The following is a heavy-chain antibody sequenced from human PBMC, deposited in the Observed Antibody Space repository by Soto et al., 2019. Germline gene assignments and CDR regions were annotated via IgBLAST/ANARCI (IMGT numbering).Heavy chain of an antibody. D-gene: IGHD3-10*01. Sequence: ASVKVSCKXSGYTFTSYGISWVRQAPGQGLEWMGWISPYNGNTYYAQNLQGRVTMTTDTSTSTAYMEVRSLRSDDTAVYYCARVTTGSGSYLSYWGQGTLVTVSS. CDR2: ISPYNGNT. CDR1: GYTFTSYG. CDR3: ARVTTGSGSYLSY. J-gene: IGHJ4*02. V-gene: IGHV1-18*01.